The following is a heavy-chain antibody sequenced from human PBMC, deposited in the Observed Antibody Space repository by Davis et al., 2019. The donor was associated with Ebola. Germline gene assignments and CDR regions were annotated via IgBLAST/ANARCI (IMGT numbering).Heavy chain of an antibody. D-gene: IGHD1-1*01. CDR1: GYTFTTYA. V-gene: IGHV1-18*04. Sequence: AASVKVSCKTSGYTFTTYAISWVRQAPGQGLEWMGWISTYNGDTNYAQKFQGRVTMTTDTATTTAYMEVGGLRSDDTAVYYCARAQFPTTSDYWGQGTLVTVSS. CDR3: ARAQFPTTSDY. CDR2: ISTYNGDT. J-gene: IGHJ4*02.